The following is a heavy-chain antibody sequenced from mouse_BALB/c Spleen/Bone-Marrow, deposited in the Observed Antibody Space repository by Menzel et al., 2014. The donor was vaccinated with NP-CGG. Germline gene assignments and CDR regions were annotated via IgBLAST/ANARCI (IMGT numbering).Heavy chain of an antibody. CDR2: IWTGGGT. Sequence: VKLMESGPGLVAPSQSLSITCTVSGFSLTSYDISWIRQPPGKGLEWLGVIWTGGGTNYNSASMSRLSISKDNSKSQVFLKMNSLQTDDTAIYYCVREKGFAYWGQGTLVTVSA. V-gene: IGHV2-9-2*01. J-gene: IGHJ3*01. CDR3: VREKGFAY. CDR1: GFSLTSYD.